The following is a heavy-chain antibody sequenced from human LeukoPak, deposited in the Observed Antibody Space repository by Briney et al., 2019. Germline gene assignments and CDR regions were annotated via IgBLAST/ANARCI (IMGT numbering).Heavy chain of an antibody. V-gene: IGHV4-59*01. Sequence: PSETLSLICTVSGGSISSYYWSWIRQPPGKGLEWIGNIYDRGSTKYNPSLKSRVTISVDTSKNQFSLRLSSVTAADTAVYYCARGRTFDNWGQGTLVTVSS. CDR2: IYDRGST. CDR3: ARGRTFDN. J-gene: IGHJ4*02. CDR1: GGSISSYY.